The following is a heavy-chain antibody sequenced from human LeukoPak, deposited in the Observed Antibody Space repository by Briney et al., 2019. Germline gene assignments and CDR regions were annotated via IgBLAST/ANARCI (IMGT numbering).Heavy chain of an antibody. D-gene: IGHD5-24*01. CDR3: ARSSRDGWDFDY. Sequence: SETLSPTRTVSGGSVSSGSYYWSWIRQPPGKGLEWIGYIYYSGSTNYNPSLKSRVTISVDTSKNQFSLKLSSVTAADTAVYYCARSSRDGWDFDYWGQGTLVTVSS. CDR2: IYYSGST. CDR1: GGSVSSGSYY. J-gene: IGHJ4*02. V-gene: IGHV4-61*01.